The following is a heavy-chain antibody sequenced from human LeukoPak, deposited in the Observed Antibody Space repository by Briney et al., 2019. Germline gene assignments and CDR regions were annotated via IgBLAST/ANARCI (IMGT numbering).Heavy chain of an antibody. CDR3: TKGRSGNYYMDV. CDR1: GFTFSTYA. V-gene: IGHV3-23*01. Sequence: GGSLRLSCAASGFTFSTYAMSWVRQAPGKGLEWVSGISTSGGGTYYADSVKGRFTISRDNAKNTLFLQMNSLRAEDTAVYYCTKGRSGNYYMDVWGKGTTVTVSS. CDR2: ISTSGGGT. J-gene: IGHJ6*03. D-gene: IGHD3-10*01.